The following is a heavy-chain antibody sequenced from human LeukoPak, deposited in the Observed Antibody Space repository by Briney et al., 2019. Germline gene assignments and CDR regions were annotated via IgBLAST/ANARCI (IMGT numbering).Heavy chain of an antibody. CDR2: IYTSGST. CDR1: GGSISSYY. V-gene: IGHV4-4*07. J-gene: IGHJ4*02. D-gene: IGHD3-10*01. CDR3: ARIYDSGSYIPD. Sequence: VKPSETLSLTCTVSGGSISSYYWSWIRQPAGKGLEWIGRIYTSGSTNANPSLKSRVTMSIDMSENQFSLKLSSVTAADTAVYYCARIYDSGSYIPDWGQGTLVTVSS.